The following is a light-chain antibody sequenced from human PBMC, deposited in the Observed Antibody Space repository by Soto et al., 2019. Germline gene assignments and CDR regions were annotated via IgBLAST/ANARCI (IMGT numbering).Light chain of an antibody. J-gene: IGLJ2*01. CDR1: SSDIGGYNY. Sequence: QSALTQPASVSGSPGQSITISCTGTSSDIGGYNYVSWYQHRPGKAPKLMIYKVTNRPSGVSNRFSGSKSGNTASLTISGLQAEDGADYYCCSYTSSSTLVFGGGTKLTVL. CDR3: CSYTSSSTLV. CDR2: KVT. V-gene: IGLV2-14*01.